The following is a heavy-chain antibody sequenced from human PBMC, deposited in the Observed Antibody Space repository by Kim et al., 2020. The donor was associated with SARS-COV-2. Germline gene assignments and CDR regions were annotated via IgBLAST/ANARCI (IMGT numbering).Heavy chain of an antibody. J-gene: IGHJ6*02. V-gene: IGHV1-3*04. Sequence: ASVKVSCKASGYTFTNYAIHWVRQAPGHSLEWIGYINTVNGNTIYSHEFQGRVTIARDTSASTAYMELSSLRPEDTAVYYCAREPLKVYFGMDGWGQGTTVTVSS. CDR1: GYTFTNYA. CDR3: AREPLKVYFGMDG. CDR2: INTVNGNT.